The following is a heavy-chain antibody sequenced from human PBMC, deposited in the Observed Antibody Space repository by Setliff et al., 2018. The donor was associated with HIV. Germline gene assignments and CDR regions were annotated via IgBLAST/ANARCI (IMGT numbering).Heavy chain of an antibody. CDR1: GYSISSGYY. D-gene: IGHD3-10*01. CDR3: ARVINYYGSGYFDY. CDR2: IYHSAST. V-gene: IGHV4-38-2*01. Sequence: SETLSLTCAVSGYSISSGYYWGWIRQPPGKGLEWIGSIYHSASTYYNPSLKSRVTISVDTSKNQFSLKLNSVTAADTAVYYCARVINYYGSGYFDYWGQGTLVTVSS. J-gene: IGHJ4*02.